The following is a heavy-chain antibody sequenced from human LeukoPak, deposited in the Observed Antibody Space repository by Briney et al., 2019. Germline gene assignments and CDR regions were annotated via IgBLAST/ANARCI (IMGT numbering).Heavy chain of an antibody. J-gene: IGHJ4*02. CDR3: ARQDGYGLYFFDY. V-gene: IGHV5-51*01. Sequence: GESLQISCQGSGYIFSNYWIGWVRQMPGKGQEWMGVIYPGDSDTRYSPSFQGQVTISVDRSISTAYLQWSSLKASDTAVYYCARQDGYGLYFFDYWAQGTLVTVSS. CDR1: GYIFSNYW. CDR2: IYPGDSDT. D-gene: IGHD5-18*01.